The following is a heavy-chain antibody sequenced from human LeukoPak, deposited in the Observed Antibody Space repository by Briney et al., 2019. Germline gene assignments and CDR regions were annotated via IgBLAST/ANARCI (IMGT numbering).Heavy chain of an antibody. CDR3: AKDPYSGSPRGFDY. CDR2: IIGSGEST. Sequence: GGSLRLSCAASGFTFNKYAMSWVRQAPGKGLEWVSAIIGSGESTYYADSVKGRFTISRDNSKNTLYLQMSSLKAEDTAVYYCAKDPYSGSPRGFDYWGQGTLVAASS. D-gene: IGHD1-26*01. J-gene: IGHJ4*02. V-gene: IGHV3-23*01. CDR1: GFTFNKYA.